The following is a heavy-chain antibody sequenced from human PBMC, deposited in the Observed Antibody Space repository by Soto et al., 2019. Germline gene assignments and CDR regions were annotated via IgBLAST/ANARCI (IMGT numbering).Heavy chain of an antibody. CDR2: IYYSGST. CDR1: GGSVSSGSYY. J-gene: IGHJ4*02. CDR3: ARGSPYYDFWSGYYSGYFDY. Sequence: KTSETLSLTCTVSGGSVSSGSYYWSWIRQPPGKGLEWIGYIYYSGSTNYNPSLKSRVTISVDTSKNQFSLKLSSVTAADTAVYYCARGSPYYDFWSGYYSGYFDYWGQGTLVTV. V-gene: IGHV4-61*01. D-gene: IGHD3-3*01.